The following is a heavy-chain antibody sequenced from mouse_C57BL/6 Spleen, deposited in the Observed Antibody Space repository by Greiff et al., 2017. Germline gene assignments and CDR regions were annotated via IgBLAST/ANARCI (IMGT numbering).Heavy chain of an antibody. V-gene: IGHV1-81*01. CDR1: GYTFTSYG. J-gene: IGHJ2*01. Sequence: QVQLQQSGAELARPGASVKLSCKASGYTFTSYGISWVKQRTGQGLEWIGEIYPRSGNTYYNEKFKGKATLTADKSSRTAYMELRSLTSEDSAVYFCARRETVVAPCDDWGQGTTLTVSS. CDR2: IYPRSGNT. D-gene: IGHD1-1*01. CDR3: ARRETVVAPCDD.